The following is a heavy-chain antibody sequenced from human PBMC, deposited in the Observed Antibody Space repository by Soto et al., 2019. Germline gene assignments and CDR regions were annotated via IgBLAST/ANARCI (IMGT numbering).Heavy chain of an antibody. CDR3: ARNSPHYYDFWSGYYSSHYFDY. Sequence: SETLSLTCAVYGGSFSGYYWSWIRQPPGKGLEWIGEINHSGSTNYNPSLKSRVTISVDTSKNQFSLKLSSVTAADTAVYYCARNSPHYYDFWSGYYSSHYFDYWGQGTLVTVSS. CDR2: INHSGST. J-gene: IGHJ4*02. D-gene: IGHD3-3*01. CDR1: GGSFSGYY. V-gene: IGHV4-34*01.